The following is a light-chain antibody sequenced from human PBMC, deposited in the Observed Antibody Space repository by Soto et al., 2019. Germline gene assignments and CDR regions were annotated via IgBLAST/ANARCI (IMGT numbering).Light chain of an antibody. Sequence: EFVLTQSPGTLSLSPGERATLSCRASQTVRNNYLAWYQQKPGQAPRLLIYAASSRATGIPDRFSGGGSGTDFTLTIIRLEHQDCAGDYCQQFISYRLTFGGGTTVDIK. CDR3: QQFISYRLT. V-gene: IGKV3-20*01. J-gene: IGKJ4*01. CDR2: AAS. CDR1: QTVRNNY.